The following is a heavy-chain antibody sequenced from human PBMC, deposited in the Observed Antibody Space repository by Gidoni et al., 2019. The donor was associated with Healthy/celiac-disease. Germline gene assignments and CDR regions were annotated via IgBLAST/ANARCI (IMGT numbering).Heavy chain of an antibody. D-gene: IGHD1-26*01. CDR2: LIPILGIA. J-gene: IGHJ3*02. Sequence: QVQLVQSGAEVQKPGSSVKVSCTASGGTFSSYTISWWRQAPGQGREWLGRLIPILGIANYAQKFQGRVTITADKSTSTAYRERSSLRSEETAVYYCATTPRARREAFDIWGQGTMVTVSS. CDR3: ATTPRARREAFDI. V-gene: IGHV1-69*02. CDR1: GGTFSSYT.